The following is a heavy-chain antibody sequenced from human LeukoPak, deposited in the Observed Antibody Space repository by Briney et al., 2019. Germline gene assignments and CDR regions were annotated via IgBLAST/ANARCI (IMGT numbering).Heavy chain of an antibody. Sequence: SETLSLTCTVSGDSITSYYWNWLRQSPGKGVGWFGYVYDNGKTAYNPSLRSRVTISLDTSKSQFSLSLASMTAADTAVYYCARGLPGSSWHLGYWGQGILVTVSS. CDR1: GDSITSYY. CDR3: ARGLPGSSWHLGY. J-gene: IGHJ4*02. V-gene: IGHV4-59*01. D-gene: IGHD6-13*01. CDR2: VYDNGKT.